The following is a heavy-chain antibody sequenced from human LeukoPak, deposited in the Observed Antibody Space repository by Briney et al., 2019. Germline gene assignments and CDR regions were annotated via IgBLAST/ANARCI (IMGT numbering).Heavy chain of an antibody. D-gene: IGHD1-20*01. CDR2: IYHSGST. Sequence: SQTLSLTCTVSGGSISSGGYYWSWIRQPPGKGLEWIGYIYHSGSTYYNPSLKSRVTISVDRSKNQFSLKLSSVTAADTAVYYCARGRDITGNLYYYYMDVWGKGTTVTVSS. CDR3: ARGRDITGNLYYYYMDV. V-gene: IGHV4-30-2*01. J-gene: IGHJ6*03. CDR1: GGSISSGGYY.